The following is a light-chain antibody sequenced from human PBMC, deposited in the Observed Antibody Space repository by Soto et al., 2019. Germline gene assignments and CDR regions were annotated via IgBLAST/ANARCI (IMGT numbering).Light chain of an antibody. CDR1: TVLLHTNGGNIY. CDR3: MQCIEFPT. V-gene: IGKV2-40*01. J-gene: IGKJ5*01. CDR2: SVS. Sequence: RTPLSLPVLPGKQASISSRSVTVLLHTNGGNIYLAWYLQRPGQSPRLLIYSVSYRASGVPDRFSGSGLGTDFTLTISRVEAEDVGVYYCMQCIEFPTFGQGTRLEIK.